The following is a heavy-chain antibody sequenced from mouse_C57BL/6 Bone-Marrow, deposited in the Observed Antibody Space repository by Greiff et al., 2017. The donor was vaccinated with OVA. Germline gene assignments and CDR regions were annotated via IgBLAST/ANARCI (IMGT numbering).Heavy chain of an antibody. D-gene: IGHD1-1*01. Sequence: VQLQQSGPELVKPGASVKISCKASGYTFTDYYMNWVKQSHGKSLEWIGDINPNNGGTSYNQKFKGKATLTVDKSSSTAYMELRSLTSEDSAVYYCARGRYYGRAWFAYWGQGTLVTVSA. CDR2: INPNNGGT. V-gene: IGHV1-26*01. J-gene: IGHJ3*01. CDR3: ARGRYYGRAWFAY. CDR1: GYTFTDYY.